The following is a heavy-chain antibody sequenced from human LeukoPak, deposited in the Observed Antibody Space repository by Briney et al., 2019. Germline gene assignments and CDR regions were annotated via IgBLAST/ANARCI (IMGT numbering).Heavy chain of an antibody. Sequence: PGGSLRLSCAASGFTFSSYGMHWVRQAPGKGLEWVAVISYDGSNKYYADSVKGRFTISRDNSKNTLYLQMNSLRAEDTAVYYCAKDQGIAARPQPSDYWGQGTLVTVSS. D-gene: IGHD6-6*01. J-gene: IGHJ4*02. CDR1: GFTFSSYG. CDR2: ISYDGSNK. CDR3: AKDQGIAARPQPSDY. V-gene: IGHV3-30*18.